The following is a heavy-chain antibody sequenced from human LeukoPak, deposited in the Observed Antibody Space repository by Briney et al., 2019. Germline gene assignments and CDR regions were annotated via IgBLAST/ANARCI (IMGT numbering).Heavy chain of an antibody. CDR1: GGSISSGGYY. J-gene: IGHJ4*02. CDR2: IYYSGST. D-gene: IGHD3-22*01. V-gene: IGHV4-39*01. Sequence: PSETLSLTCTVSGGSISSGGYYWSWIRQHLGKGLEWIGYIYYSGSTYYNPSLKSRVTISVDTSKNQFSLKLSSVTAADTAVYYCARYYYDSSGYPYFDYWGQGTLVTVSS. CDR3: ARYYYDSSGYPYFDY.